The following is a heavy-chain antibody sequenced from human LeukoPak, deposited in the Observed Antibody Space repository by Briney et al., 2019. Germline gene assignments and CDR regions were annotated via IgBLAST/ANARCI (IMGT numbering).Heavy chain of an antibody. CDR1: EYTFSNYA. V-gene: IGHV3-23*01. D-gene: IGHD3-9*01. J-gene: IGHJ4*02. CDR3: AKEGGILTGKTLNYFNY. Sequence: PGGSLRLSCVASEYTFSNYAMSWVRQAPGKGLEWVSAISGSGGSTYYADSVKGRFTISRDNSKNTLYLQMNSLRAEDTAVYYCAKEGGILTGKTLNYFNYWGQGTLVTVSS. CDR2: ISGSGGST.